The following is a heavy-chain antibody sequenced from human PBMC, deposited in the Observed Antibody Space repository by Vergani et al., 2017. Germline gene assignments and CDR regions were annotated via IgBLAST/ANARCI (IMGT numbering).Heavy chain of an antibody. J-gene: IGHJ5*02. D-gene: IGHD4-17*01. V-gene: IGHV3-21*06. CDR3: ARDITASVKSPPHPACFDP. CDR1: GFNFPSFT. CDR2: IKFPPGEI. Sequence: EAYLVQSGGGLVTPGGSLRLSCAASGFNFPSFTMNWVRQAPGRGLEWISSIKFPPGEIFYADSVKGRFTISRDNVKNVLFLKMENLRAVDTGVYFCARDITASVKSPPHPACFDPWGQGALVTVSS.